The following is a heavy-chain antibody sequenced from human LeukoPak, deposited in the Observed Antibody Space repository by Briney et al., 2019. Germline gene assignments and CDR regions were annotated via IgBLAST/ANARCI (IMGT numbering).Heavy chain of an antibody. D-gene: IGHD3-10*01. V-gene: IGHV1-8*01. CDR2: MNPNSGNT. CDR3: ARGQITMVRGVISHWYFDL. CDR1: GYTFTSYD. J-gene: IGHJ2*01. Sequence: ASVKVSCKASGYTFTSYDINWVRQAAGQGLEWMGWMNPNSGNTGYAQKFQGRVTMTRNTSISTAYMELSSLRSEDTAVYYCARGQITMVRGVISHWYFDLWGRGTLVTVSS.